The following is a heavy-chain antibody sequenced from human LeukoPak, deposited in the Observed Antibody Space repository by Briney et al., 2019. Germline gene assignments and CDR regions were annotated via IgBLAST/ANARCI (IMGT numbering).Heavy chain of an antibody. J-gene: IGHJ4*02. CDR2: IYYSGST. CDR3: ASPLGAGPFDY. D-gene: IGHD6-19*01. CDR1: GGSISSSSYY. Sequence: SETLSLTCTVSGGSISSSSYYWGWIRQPPGKGLEWIGSIYYSGSTYYNPSLKSRVTISVDTSKNQFSLKLSSVTAADTAVYYCASPLGAGPFDYWGQGTLVTVSS. V-gene: IGHV4-39*01.